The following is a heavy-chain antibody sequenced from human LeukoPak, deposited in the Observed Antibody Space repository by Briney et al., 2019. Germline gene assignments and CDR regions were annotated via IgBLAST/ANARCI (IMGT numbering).Heavy chain of an antibody. CDR1: GFTFTTYW. D-gene: IGHD5-18*01. CDR2: IKQDRSEK. CDR3: ARDPSRGYNYGYGDY. Sequence: GGSLRLSCAASGFTFTTYWMSWVRQAPGEGLEWVAHIKQDRSEKYYVDSVKGRFTIARDNAKNSLYLQMNSLRDEDTAVYYCARDPSRGYNYGYGDYWGQGTLVIVSS. V-gene: IGHV3-7*01. J-gene: IGHJ4*02.